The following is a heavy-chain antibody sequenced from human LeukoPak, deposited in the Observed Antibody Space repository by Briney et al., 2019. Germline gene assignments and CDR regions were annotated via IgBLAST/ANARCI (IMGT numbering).Heavy chain of an antibody. CDR3: ARDEYCSSTSCYGEGDDY. V-gene: IGHV1-2*02. J-gene: IGHJ4*02. CDR2: INPNSGGT. D-gene: IGHD2-2*01. CDR1: GYTFTGYY. Sequence: ASVKVSCKASGYTFTGYYMHWVRQAPGQGLEWMGWINPNSGGTNYAQKFQGRVTMTRDTSISTAYMELSRLRSDDTAVYYCARDEYCSSTSCYGEGDDYWGQGTLVTVSS.